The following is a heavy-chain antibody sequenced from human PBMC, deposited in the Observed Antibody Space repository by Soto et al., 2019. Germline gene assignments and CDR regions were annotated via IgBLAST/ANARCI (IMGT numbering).Heavy chain of an antibody. D-gene: IGHD2-15*01. CDR1: GYSISSGYY. Sequence: SETLSLTCTVSGYSISSGYYWGWIRQPPGKGLEWIGSIYHSGSTYYNPSLKSRVTISVDTSKNQFSLKLSSVTAADTAVYYCARDHPSSGNSDYWGQGTLVTVSS. CDR2: IYHSGST. J-gene: IGHJ4*02. CDR3: ARDHPSSGNSDY. V-gene: IGHV4-38-2*02.